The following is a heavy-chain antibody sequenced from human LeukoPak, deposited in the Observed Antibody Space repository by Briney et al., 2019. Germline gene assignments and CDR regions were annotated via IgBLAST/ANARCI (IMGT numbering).Heavy chain of an antibody. CDR1: GFTFSSYA. Sequence: GGSLRLSCAASGFTFSSYAMHWVRQVPGKGLEGVAVISYDGSNKYYADSVKGRFTISRDNSKNTLYLQMNSLRAEDTAVYYCARPGCGGNCYYRMDVWGKGTTVTVSS. CDR2: ISYDGSNK. D-gene: IGHD2-21*01. CDR3: ARPGCGGNCYYRMDV. J-gene: IGHJ6*04. V-gene: IGHV3-30*01.